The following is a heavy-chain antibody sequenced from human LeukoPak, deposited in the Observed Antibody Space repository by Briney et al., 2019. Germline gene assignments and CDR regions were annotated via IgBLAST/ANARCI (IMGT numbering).Heavy chain of an antibody. D-gene: IGHD1-26*01. CDR2: ISSSSSYI. CDR1: GFTFSSYS. CDR3: ARPNCSVGATMYYFDY. J-gene: IGHJ4*02. Sequence: GGSLRLSCAASGFTFSSYSMNWVRQAPGKGLEWVSSISSSSSYIYYADSVKGRFTISRDNAKNSLYLQMNSLRAEDTAVYYCARPNCSVGATMYYFDYWGQGTLVTVSS. V-gene: IGHV3-21*01.